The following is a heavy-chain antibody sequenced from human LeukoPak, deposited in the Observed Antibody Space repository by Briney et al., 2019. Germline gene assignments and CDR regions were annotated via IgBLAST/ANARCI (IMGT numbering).Heavy chain of an antibody. CDR2: INHSGST. CDR1: GGSFSGYY. D-gene: IGHD5-18*01. Sequence: SETLSLTCADYGGSFSGYYWSWIRQPPGKGLEWIGEINHSGSTNYTPSLKSRVTISVDTSKNQFSLNLSSVTAADTAVYYCARLGYSYGYDYWGQGTLVTVSS. CDR3: ARLGYSYGYDY. J-gene: IGHJ4*02. V-gene: IGHV4-34*01.